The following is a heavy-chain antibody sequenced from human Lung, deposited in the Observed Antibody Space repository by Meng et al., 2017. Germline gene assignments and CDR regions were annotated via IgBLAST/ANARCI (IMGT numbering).Heavy chain of an antibody. V-gene: IGHV1-18*01. Sequence: QAQLLPSGAEGKKAGASVWISCKASGYTSASYGISWFRQAPGQGLEWMGWFVSNADTYPAQKFQGRVTMTRDTHTSTDFMELRSLRFDDTAVYYCARGTPGRSYSDYWGQGTLVTVSS. D-gene: IGHD3-10*01. CDR2: FVSNADT. CDR1: GYTSASYG. CDR3: ARGTPGRSYSDY. J-gene: IGHJ4*02.